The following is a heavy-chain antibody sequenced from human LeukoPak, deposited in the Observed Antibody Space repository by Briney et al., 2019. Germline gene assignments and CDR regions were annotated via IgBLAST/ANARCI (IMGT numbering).Heavy chain of an antibody. CDR3: ARADFGDYTDYFDL. CDR1: GYTFTSYG. CDR2: ISAYNGNT. Sequence: GASVKVSCKASGYTFTSYGIRWVRQAPGQGLEWMGWISAYNGNTNYAQKLQGRVTMTTDTSTSTADMELRSRRSDDTAVYYCARADFGDYTDYFDLWGQGTLVTVSS. J-gene: IGHJ4*02. V-gene: IGHV1-18*01. D-gene: IGHD4-17*01.